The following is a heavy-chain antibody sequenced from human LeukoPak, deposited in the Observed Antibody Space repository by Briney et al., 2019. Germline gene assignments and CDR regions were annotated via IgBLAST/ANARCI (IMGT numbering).Heavy chain of an antibody. CDR1: GGSISSGDYY. CDR2: IHYSGST. D-gene: IGHD3-16*02. Sequence: PSETLSLTCTVSGGSISSGDYYWSWIRQPPGKGLEWIGYIHYSGSTNYNPSLKSRVTISVGTSKNQFSLKLSSVTAADTAVYYCAGNDYVWGSYRYVRYWGQGTLVTVSS. J-gene: IGHJ4*02. V-gene: IGHV4-61*08. CDR3: AGNDYVWGSYRYVRY.